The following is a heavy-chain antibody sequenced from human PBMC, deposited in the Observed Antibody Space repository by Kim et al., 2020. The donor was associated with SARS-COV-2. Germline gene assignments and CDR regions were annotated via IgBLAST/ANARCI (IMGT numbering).Heavy chain of an antibody. CDR1: SGSVETYY. V-gene: IGHV4-59*02. CDR2: IYSSGNT. D-gene: IGHD6-13*01. CDR3: ARGGYTASWYAGFFDY. J-gene: IGHJ4*01. Sequence: SETLSLTCSVSSGSVETYYWSWIRQSPGKGLEWIGYIYSSGNTEYNPSFKSRVTISVDTSMKQFSLKLISVTAADTAVYYCARGGYTASWYAGFFDYWG.